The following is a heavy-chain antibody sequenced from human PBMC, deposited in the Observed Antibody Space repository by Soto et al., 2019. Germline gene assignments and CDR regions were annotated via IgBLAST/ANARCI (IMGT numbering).Heavy chain of an antibody. D-gene: IGHD3-3*01. V-gene: IGHV4-34*01. CDR1: GGSFSGYY. Sequence: SETLSLTCAVYGGSFSGYYWSWIRQPPGKGLEWIGEINHSGSTNYNPSLKSRVTISVDTSENQFSLKLSSVTAADTAVYYCARRPGSGTYYDFWSGYNYYFDYWGQGTLVTVSS. J-gene: IGHJ4*02. CDR3: ARRPGSGTYYDFWSGYNYYFDY. CDR2: INHSGST.